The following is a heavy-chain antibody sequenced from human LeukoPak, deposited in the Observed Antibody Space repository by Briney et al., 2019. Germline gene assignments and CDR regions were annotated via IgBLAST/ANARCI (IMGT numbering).Heavy chain of an antibody. CDR1: GYSISSGYY. CDR2: IYHSGST. V-gene: IGHV4-38-2*01. J-gene: IGHJ4*02. Sequence: SETLSLTCAVSGYSISSGYYWGWIRQPPGKGLEWIGSIYHSGSTYYNPSLKSRVTISVDTSKNQFSLKLSSVTAADTAVYYCASLLVLVWLFVDWGQGTLVTVSS. D-gene: IGHD3-3*01. CDR3: ASLLVLVWLFVD.